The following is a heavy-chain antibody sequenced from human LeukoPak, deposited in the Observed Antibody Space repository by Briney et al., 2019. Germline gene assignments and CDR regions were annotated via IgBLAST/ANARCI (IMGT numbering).Heavy chain of an antibody. D-gene: IGHD6-19*01. CDR1: GFTFSSYS. J-gene: IGHJ4*02. CDR3: ARSKYSSGWYPFRY. CDR2: ISSSSSYI. Sequence: GRPLRLSCPASGFTFSSYSMNWVRQAPGKGLEWVSSISSSSSYIYYADSVKGRFTISRDNAKNSLYLQMNSLRAEDTAVYYCARSKYSSGWYPFRYWGQGTLVTVSS. V-gene: IGHV3-21*01.